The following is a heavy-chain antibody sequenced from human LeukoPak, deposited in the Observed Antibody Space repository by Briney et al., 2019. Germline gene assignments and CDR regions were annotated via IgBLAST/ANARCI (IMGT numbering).Heavy chain of an antibody. Sequence: SETLSLTCTVSGDSISSYYWSWIRQPPGKGLEWIGYIYHSGSTNYNPSLKSRVTISVDTSKNQFSLRLSSVTAADTAVYYCARRRTGWQVFDFWGQGTLVTASS. CDR2: IYHSGST. J-gene: IGHJ4*02. CDR3: ARRRTGWQVFDF. D-gene: IGHD3/OR15-3a*01. CDR1: GDSISSYY. V-gene: IGHV4-59*01.